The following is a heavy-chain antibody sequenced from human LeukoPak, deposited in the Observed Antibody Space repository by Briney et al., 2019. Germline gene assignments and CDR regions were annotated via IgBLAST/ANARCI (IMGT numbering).Heavy chain of an antibody. CDR2: ISYDGSNK. J-gene: IGHJ4*02. V-gene: IGHV3-30*03. Sequence: PGGSLRLSCAASGFTFSSYGMHWVRQAPGKGLEWVALISYDGSNKYYADSVKGRFTISRDNSKNTLYLQMNSLRAEDTAVYYCATSWSFGPHYFDDWGQGTLVTVSS. D-gene: IGHD3/OR15-3a*01. CDR3: ATSWSFGPHYFDD. CDR1: GFTFSSYG.